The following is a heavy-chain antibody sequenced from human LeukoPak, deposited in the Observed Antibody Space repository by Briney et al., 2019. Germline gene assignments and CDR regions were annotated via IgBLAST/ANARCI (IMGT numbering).Heavy chain of an antibody. D-gene: IGHD2-2*02. Sequence: QPGGSLRLSCTASGFTVSNNFMSWVRQAPGKGLEWVSVIYSGGDTYYADSVKGRFTISRDNSKNTLYLQMNSLRAEDTAVYYCARDFCSSARCNIRWFDPWGQGTLVTVSS. J-gene: IGHJ5*02. CDR2: IYSGGDT. CDR1: GFTVSNNF. CDR3: ARDFCSSARCNIRWFDP. V-gene: IGHV3-66*02.